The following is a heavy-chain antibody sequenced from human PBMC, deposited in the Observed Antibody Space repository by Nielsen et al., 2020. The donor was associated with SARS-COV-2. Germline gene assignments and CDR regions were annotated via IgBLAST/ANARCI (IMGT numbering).Heavy chain of an antibody. CDR1: GFTFSSYA. Sequence: LSLTCAASGFTFSSYAMSWVRQAPGKGLEWVSAISGSGGSTYYADSVKGRFTISRDNSKNTLYLQMNSLRAEDTAVYYCAKASDVIDYWGQGTLVTVSS. V-gene: IGHV3-23*01. J-gene: IGHJ4*02. CDR3: AKASDVIDY. CDR2: ISGSGGST. D-gene: IGHD3-16*01.